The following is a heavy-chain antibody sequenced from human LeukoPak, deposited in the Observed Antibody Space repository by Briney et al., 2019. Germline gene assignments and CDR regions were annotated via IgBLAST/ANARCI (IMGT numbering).Heavy chain of an antibody. CDR1: GYTLTELS. D-gene: IGHD3-10*01. J-gene: IGHJ4*02. CDR2: FDPEDGET. Sequence: ASVKVSCKVSGYTLTELSMHWVRQAPGKGLEWMGGFDPEDGETIYAQKSQGRVTMTEDTSTDTAYMELSSLRSEDTAVYYCATFRFGELPYASFDYWGQGTLVTVSS. V-gene: IGHV1-24*01. CDR3: ATFRFGELPYASFDY.